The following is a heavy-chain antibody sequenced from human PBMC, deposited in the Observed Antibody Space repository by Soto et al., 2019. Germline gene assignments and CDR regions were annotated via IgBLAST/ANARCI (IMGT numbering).Heavy chain of an antibody. CDR3: ARLPIVVVPAAMAGTTAKTYYYYMDV. CDR1: GGSFSGYY. D-gene: IGHD2-2*01. J-gene: IGHJ6*03. CDR2: INHSGST. V-gene: IGHV4-34*01. Sequence: QVQLQQWGAGLLKPSETLSLTCAVYGGSFSGYYWSWIHQPPGKGLEWIGEINHSGSTNYNPSLKSRVTISVDTSKNQFSLKLSSVTAADTAVYYCARLPIVVVPAAMAGTTAKTYYYYMDVWGKGTTVTVSS.